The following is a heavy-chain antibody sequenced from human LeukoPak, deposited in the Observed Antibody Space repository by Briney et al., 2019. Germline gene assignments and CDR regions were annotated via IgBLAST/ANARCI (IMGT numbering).Heavy chain of an antibody. CDR1: GFTFSSNG. J-gene: IGHJ4*02. D-gene: IGHD6-13*01. CDR3: AKAGGSSWAVLDY. CDR2: IRFDGSNT. V-gene: IGHV3-30*02. Sequence: SGGSLRLSCAASGFTFSSNGMHWVRQAPGKGLEWVAFIRFDGSNTYYADSVKGRLTISRDTSKNTLYLQMNSLRPVDTAVYYCAKAGGSSWAVLDYWGQGTLVTVSS.